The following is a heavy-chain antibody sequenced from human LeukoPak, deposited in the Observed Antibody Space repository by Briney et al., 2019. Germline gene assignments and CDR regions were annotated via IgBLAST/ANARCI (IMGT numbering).Heavy chain of an antibody. CDR2: ISYDGSNK. Sequence: GGSLRFSCAASGFTFTNYGMHWVRQAPGKGLEWVAVISYDGSNKYYADAVKGRFTISRDNSKNTLNLQMNSLRVEDTAVYYCAKASIYVYYGMDVWGQGTTATVSS. D-gene: IGHD3-16*02. CDR1: GFTFTNYG. CDR3: AKASIYVYYGMDV. J-gene: IGHJ6*02. V-gene: IGHV3-30*18.